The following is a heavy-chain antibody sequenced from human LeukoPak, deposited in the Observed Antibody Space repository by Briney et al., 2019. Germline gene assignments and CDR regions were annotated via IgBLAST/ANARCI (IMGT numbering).Heavy chain of an antibody. V-gene: IGHV3-7*03. J-gene: IGHJ4*02. CDR1: GFTCSSYW. D-gene: IGHD4-17*01. CDR3: ARGQTTVTN. Sequence: GGSQRLSCAASGFTCSSYWMSWVRQAAGKGQEWVANIKQVGSEKYYVDSVKGRFTISRDNAKNSLYLQMNSLGAEDTAVYYCARGQTTVTNWGQGTLVTVSS. CDR2: IKQVGSEK.